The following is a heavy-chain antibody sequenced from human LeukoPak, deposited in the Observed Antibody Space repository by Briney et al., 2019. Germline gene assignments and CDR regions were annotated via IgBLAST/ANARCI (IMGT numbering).Heavy chain of an antibody. Sequence: SGGSLRLSCAASGFTFSIYWMHWVRQAPEKGLVWVSRINSDGSNTNYADSVKGRFTISRDNAKNTLYLQMNSLRADDTAVYYCAAAVAGTWGQGTLVTVSS. V-gene: IGHV3-74*01. D-gene: IGHD6-19*01. CDR3: AAAVAGT. J-gene: IGHJ5*02. CDR1: GFTFSIYW. CDR2: INSDGSNT.